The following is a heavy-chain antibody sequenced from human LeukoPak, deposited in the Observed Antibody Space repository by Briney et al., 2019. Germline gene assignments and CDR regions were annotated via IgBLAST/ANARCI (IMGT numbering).Heavy chain of an antibody. Sequence: PSETLSLTCTVSGGDTGSHYWSWIRQPAGKGLEWIGRISPSGTTHYNPSLGSRVTMSVDTSKNYFSLRLSSVTAADTAVYYCARDFYASGFYFWFDPWGQGILVTVSS. CDR3: ARDFYASGFYFWFDP. J-gene: IGHJ5*02. CDR1: GGDTGSHY. V-gene: IGHV4-4*07. CDR2: ISPSGTT. D-gene: IGHD2/OR15-2a*01.